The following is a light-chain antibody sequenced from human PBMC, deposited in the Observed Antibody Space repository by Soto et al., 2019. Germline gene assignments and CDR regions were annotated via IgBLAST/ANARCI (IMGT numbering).Light chain of an antibody. J-gene: IGKJ1*01. CDR1: QSVSSN. Sequence: EIVSTQSPATLSLSPGERATLSCRASQSVSSNLAWYQQKPGQAPRLLIFGASIRATGLPDRFSGGGSGTDFTLTISRLEPEDFAVYYCQQYGSSPGTFGQGTKVDIK. CDR3: QQYGSSPGT. V-gene: IGKV3-20*01. CDR2: GAS.